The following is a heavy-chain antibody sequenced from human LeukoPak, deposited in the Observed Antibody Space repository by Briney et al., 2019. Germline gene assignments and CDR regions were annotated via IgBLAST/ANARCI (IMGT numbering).Heavy chain of an antibody. J-gene: IGHJ5*02. CDR3: ARKGLLGSGKPWFDP. V-gene: IGHV1-8*01. D-gene: IGHD2-15*01. CDR2: MNPNSGNT. CDR1: GYTFTSYD. Sequence: ASVKVSCKASGYTFTSYDINWVRQASGQGLEWMGWMNPNSGNTDSAQKFQGRVTMTTNTSISTAYMELTGLRSEDTAMYFCARKGLLGSGKPWFDPWGQGTLVTVSS.